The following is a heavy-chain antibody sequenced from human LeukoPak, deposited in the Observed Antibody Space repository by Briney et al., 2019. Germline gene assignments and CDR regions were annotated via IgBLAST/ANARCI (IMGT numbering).Heavy chain of an antibody. D-gene: IGHD2-2*01. CDR1: GYTFTSYG. CDR3: ARLEYQLLPSRGYYYYYYMDV. Sequence: ASVKVSCXASGYTFTSYGISWVRRAPGQGLEWMGWISAYNGNTNYAQKLQGRVTMTTDTSTSTAYMELRSLRSDDTAVYYCARLEYQLLPSRGYYYYYYMDVWGKGTTVTVSS. CDR2: ISAYNGNT. J-gene: IGHJ6*03. V-gene: IGHV1-18*01.